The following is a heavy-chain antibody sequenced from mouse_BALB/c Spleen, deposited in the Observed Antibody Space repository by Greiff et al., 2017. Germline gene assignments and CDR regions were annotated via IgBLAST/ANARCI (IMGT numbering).Heavy chain of an antibody. V-gene: IGHV1S81*02. J-gene: IGHJ2*01. Sequence: QVQLKQPGAELVKPGASVKLSCKASGYTFTSYWMHWVKQRPGQGLEWIGEINPSNGRTNYNEKFKSKATLTVDKSSSTAYMQLSSLTSEDSAVYYCARPTTVVDYWGQGTTLTVSS. D-gene: IGHD1-1*01. CDR1: GYTFTSYW. CDR2: INPSNGRT. CDR3: ARPTTVVDY.